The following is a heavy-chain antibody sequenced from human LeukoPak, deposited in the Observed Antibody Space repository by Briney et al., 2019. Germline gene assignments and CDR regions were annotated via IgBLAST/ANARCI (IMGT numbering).Heavy chain of an antibody. J-gene: IGHJ5*02. CDR2: MNPNSGNT. D-gene: IGHD1-1*01. CDR3: ARAANWHDDDWFDP. V-gene: IGHV1-8*01. Sequence: ASVKVSCKASGYTFTSYYINWVRQATGQGPEWMGWMNPNSGNTDYAQRFQGRVTMTRNTSISTAYMELSSLRSEDTAVYYCARAANWHDDDWFDPWGQGTLVTVSS. CDR1: GYTFTSYY.